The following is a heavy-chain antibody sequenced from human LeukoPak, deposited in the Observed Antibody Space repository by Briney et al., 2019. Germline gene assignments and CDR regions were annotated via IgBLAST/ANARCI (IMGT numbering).Heavy chain of an antibody. CDR1: GGSISSGGYY. V-gene: IGHV4-31*03. CDR3: AREGRGSYYYDSSGYYTIYYYYYYMDV. Sequence: SETLSLTCTVSGGSISSGGYYWSWIRQHPGKGLEWIGYIYYSGSTYYNPSLKSRVTISVDTSKNQFSLKPSSVTAADTAVYYCAREGRGSYYYDSSGYYTIYYYYYYMDVWGKGTTVTVSS. CDR2: IYYSGST. D-gene: IGHD3-22*01. J-gene: IGHJ6*03.